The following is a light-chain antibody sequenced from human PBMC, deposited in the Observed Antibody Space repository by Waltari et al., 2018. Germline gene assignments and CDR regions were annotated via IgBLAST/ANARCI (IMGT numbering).Light chain of an antibody. CDR3: SSYTSSNTWV. Sequence: QSALTQPASVSGSPGQSITISCIGTSSDIGGYTYVSWYQQHPGKAPKVMIYDVTKRPSGVSNRFSGSKSGSTASRTIAGLQAEDEADYYCSSYTSSNTWVFGGGTKLTVL. V-gene: IGLV2-14*01. CDR2: DVT. J-gene: IGLJ3*02. CDR1: SSDIGGYTY.